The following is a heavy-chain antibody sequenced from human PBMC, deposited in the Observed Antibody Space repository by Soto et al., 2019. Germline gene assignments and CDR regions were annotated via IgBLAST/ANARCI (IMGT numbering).Heavy chain of an antibody. CDR2: IYYRGST. Sequence: VQLQESGPGLVKPSQTLSLTCTVSGGSISSGGYYWSWIRQHPGKGLEWIGYIYYRGSTSYNPSLKSRVTMSVDTSKSQFSVKMTSVTAADTAVYYCAVAATLGWFDPWGQGTLVTVSS. D-gene: IGHD2-15*01. J-gene: IGHJ5*02. V-gene: IGHV4-31*03. CDR1: GGSISSGGYY. CDR3: AVAATLGWFDP.